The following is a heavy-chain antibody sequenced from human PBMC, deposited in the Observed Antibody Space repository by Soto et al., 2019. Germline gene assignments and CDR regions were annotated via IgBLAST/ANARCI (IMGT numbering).Heavy chain of an antibody. D-gene: IGHD2-21*02. Sequence: ASVKVSCKASGYTFTGYYMHWVRQAPGQGLERMGWINPNSGGTNYAQKFQGRVTMTRDTSISTAYMELSSLRSDDTAMYYCARQISGDSDAFDMWGQGTVVTVSS. CDR1: GYTFTGYY. V-gene: IGHV1-2*02. J-gene: IGHJ3*02. CDR2: INPNSGGT. CDR3: ARQISGDSDAFDM.